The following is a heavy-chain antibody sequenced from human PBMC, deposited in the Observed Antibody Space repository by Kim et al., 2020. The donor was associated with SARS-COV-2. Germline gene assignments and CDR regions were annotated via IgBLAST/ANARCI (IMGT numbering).Heavy chain of an antibody. V-gene: IGHV3-33*05. Sequence: GGSLRLSCAASGFTFSSYGMHWVRQAPGKGLEWVAVISYDGSNKYYADSVKGRFTISRDNSKNTLYLQMNSLRAEDTAVYYCAKTAEMATINALPHVPDYWGQGTLVTVSS. CDR3: AKTAEMATINALPHVPDY. J-gene: IGHJ4*02. CDR1: GFTFSSYG. D-gene: IGHD5-12*01. CDR2: ISYDGSNK.